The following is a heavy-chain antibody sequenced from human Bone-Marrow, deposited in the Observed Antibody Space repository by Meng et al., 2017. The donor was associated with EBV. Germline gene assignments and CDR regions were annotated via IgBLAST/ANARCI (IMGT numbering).Heavy chain of an antibody. CDR3: AKDLSGRFDP. Sequence: EELVESGGGVVQPGRSLCLSCAASGVTLSNDGKHWVRQAPVKGLEWVAIIPSHGGNISYADSVKGRFTISRDDSKNTLYLQMNSLRPEDTAVYFCAKDLSGRFDPWGQGTLVTVSS. CDR1: GVTLSNDG. J-gene: IGHJ5*02. CDR2: IPSHGGNI. D-gene: IGHD1-14*01. V-gene: IGHV3-30*18.